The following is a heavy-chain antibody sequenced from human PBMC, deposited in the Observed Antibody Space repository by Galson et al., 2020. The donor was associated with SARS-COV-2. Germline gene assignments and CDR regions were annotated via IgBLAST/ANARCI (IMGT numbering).Heavy chain of an antibody. V-gene: IGHV1-58*01. D-gene: IGHD6-6*01. CDR1: GFTFTSSA. CDR2: IVVGSAKT. Sequence: KISCQTSGFTFTSSAVQWVRQARGQLLEWIGWIVVGSAKTNYAQKFQERVTITRDMSTSTAYMELSSLRYEDTAVYYCAAFVARPVYWGQGTLVTVSS. CDR3: AAFVARPVY. J-gene: IGHJ4*02.